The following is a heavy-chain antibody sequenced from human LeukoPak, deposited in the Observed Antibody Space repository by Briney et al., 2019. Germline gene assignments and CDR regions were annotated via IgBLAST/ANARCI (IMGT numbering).Heavy chain of an antibody. J-gene: IGHJ4*02. CDR1: GGSISSGDYY. V-gene: IGHV4-30-4*08. Sequence: SETLSLTCTVSGGSISSGDYYWSWIRQPPGKGLEWIGYIYYSGSTYYNPSLKSRVTISVDTSKNQFSLKLSSVTAADTAAYYCARATYYDFWSGSPIDYWGQGTLVTVSS. CDR2: IYYSGST. D-gene: IGHD3-3*01. CDR3: ARATYYDFWSGSPIDY.